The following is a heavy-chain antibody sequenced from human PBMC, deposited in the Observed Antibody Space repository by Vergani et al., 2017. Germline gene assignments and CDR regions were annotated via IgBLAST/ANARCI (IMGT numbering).Heavy chain of an antibody. J-gene: IGHJ5*02. V-gene: IGHV3-33*01. CDR3: TRHTVTLNWFDP. CDR2: IWYDGSNK. D-gene: IGHD4-17*01. CDR1: GFTFSSYG. Sequence: QVQLVESGGGVVQPGRSLRLSCAASGFTFSSYGMHWVRQAPGKGLEWVAVIWYDGSNKYYADSVKGRFTISRDDSKNTAYLQMNSLKTEDTAVYYCTRHTVTLNWFDPWGQGTLVTVSS.